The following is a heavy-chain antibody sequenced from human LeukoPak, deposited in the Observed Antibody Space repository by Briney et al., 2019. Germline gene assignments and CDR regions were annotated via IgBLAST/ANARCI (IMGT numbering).Heavy chain of an antibody. CDR3: ARDGASHDAFDI. D-gene: IGHD3-16*01. Sequence: ASVKVSCKASGGTFSNYAINWVRQAPGQGLEWMGGIIPIFGTANNAQKFQGRVTITTDESTSTAYMELSSLRSEDTAVYYCARDGASHDAFDIWGQGTMVTVSS. CDR1: GGTFSNYA. CDR2: IIPIFGTA. V-gene: IGHV1-69*05. J-gene: IGHJ3*02.